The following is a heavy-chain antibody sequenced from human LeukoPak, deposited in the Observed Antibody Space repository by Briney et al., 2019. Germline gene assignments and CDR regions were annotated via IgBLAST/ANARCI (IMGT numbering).Heavy chain of an antibody. Sequence: PGGSLRLSCEASGFTFSTYSMNWVRQAPGKGLEWVSSISSSSYYIYYADSVKGRFTISRDNAKNSLYLQMNSLRAEDTAVYYCARVTWFGAYWGYYYYMDVWGKGTTVTVSS. CDR1: GFTFSTYS. D-gene: IGHD3-10*01. CDR3: ARVTWFGAYWGYYYYMDV. CDR2: ISSSSYYI. V-gene: IGHV3-21*01. J-gene: IGHJ6*03.